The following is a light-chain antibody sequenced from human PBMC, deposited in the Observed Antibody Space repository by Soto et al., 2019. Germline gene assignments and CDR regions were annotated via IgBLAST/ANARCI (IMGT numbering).Light chain of an antibody. V-gene: IGKV3-15*01. Sequence: EIERSQSSATLSVSPGERATLSCRDNQSCSSNLSWSQKKPGQAPRRLIAGASTRVTGIPNRFSGSGSGTELTLTISSLQSQGFAVYYCQEYKNWPALAFGGGTKMDIK. CDR1: QSCSSN. CDR3: QEYKNWPALA. CDR2: GAS. J-gene: IGKJ4*01.